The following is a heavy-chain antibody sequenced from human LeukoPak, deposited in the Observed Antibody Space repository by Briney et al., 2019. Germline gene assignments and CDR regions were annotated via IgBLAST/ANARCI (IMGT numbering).Heavy chain of an antibody. J-gene: IGHJ2*01. V-gene: IGHV4-59*08. D-gene: IGHD6-19*01. CDR1: GGAISSYY. CDR3: AKTVAGYWYFDL. Sequence: SETLSLTCTVSGGAISSYYWSWIRQPPGEGLEWIGYIYYSGSTNYNPSLKSRVTISVDPSKNQFSLKLNSVTAADTAVYYCAKTVAGYWYFDLWGRGTLVTVSS. CDR2: IYYSGST.